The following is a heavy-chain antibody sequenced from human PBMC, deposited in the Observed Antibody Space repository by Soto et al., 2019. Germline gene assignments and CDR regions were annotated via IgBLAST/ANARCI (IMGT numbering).Heavy chain of an antibody. Sequence: PSETLSLTCTVSGGSISSGDYYWSWIRQPPGKGLEWIGYIYYSGSTYYNPSLKSRVTISVDKSTNQFSLKLSSVTAADTAVYYCARENYYDSSGYYYVFWFDPWGQGTLVTVSS. CDR1: GGSISSGDYY. V-gene: IGHV4-30-4*01. J-gene: IGHJ5*02. CDR3: ARENYYDSSGYYYVFWFDP. CDR2: IYYSGST. D-gene: IGHD3-22*01.